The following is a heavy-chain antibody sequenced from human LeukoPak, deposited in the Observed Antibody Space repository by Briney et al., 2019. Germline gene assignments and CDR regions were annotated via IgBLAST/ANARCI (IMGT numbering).Heavy chain of an antibody. CDR1: GFTFSSYG. Sequence: GGSLRLSCAASGFTFSSYGMHWVRQAPGKGLEWVSSIPASGGSTYYADSVKGRFTISRDNSKNSLYLQMNSLRAEDTAVYYCAKESSGGWYFDYWGQGTLVTVSS. D-gene: IGHD6-19*01. CDR3: AKESSGGWYFDY. V-gene: IGHV3-23*01. J-gene: IGHJ4*02. CDR2: IPASGGST.